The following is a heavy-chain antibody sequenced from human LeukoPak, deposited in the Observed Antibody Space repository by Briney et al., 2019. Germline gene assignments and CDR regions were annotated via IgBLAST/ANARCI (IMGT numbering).Heavy chain of an antibody. V-gene: IGHV3-23*01. CDR1: GFTFSSYA. J-gene: IGHJ4*02. CDR3: AKDILMVYASDY. Sequence: GGSLRLSCAASGFTFSSYAMSWVRQAPGKGLEWVSAISGSGGSSYYADSVKGRFTISRDNSKNTLYLQMNSLRAEDTAVYYCAKDILMVYASDYWGQGTLVTVSS. CDR2: ISGSGGSS. D-gene: IGHD2-8*01.